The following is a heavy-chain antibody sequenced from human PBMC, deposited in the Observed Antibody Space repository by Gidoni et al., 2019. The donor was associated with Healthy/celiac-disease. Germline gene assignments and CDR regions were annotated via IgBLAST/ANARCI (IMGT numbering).Heavy chain of an antibody. J-gene: IGHJ4*02. D-gene: IGHD3-10*01. CDR1: GYTFTSYD. CDR2: MNPNSGNT. CDR3: AMSYYGSGSYNY. Sequence: QVQLVQSGAEVKKPGSSMKVSCKASGYTFTSYDINWVRQATGQGLEWMGWMNPNSGNTGYAQKFQGRVTMTRNTSISTAYMELSSLRSEDTAVYYCAMSYYGSGSYNYWSQGTLVTVSS. V-gene: IGHV1-8*01.